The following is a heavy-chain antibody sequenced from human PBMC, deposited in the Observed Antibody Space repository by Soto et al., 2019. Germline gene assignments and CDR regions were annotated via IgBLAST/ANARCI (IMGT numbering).Heavy chain of an antibody. Sequence: EVQLVESGGGLVKPGGSLRLSCAASGFTFSSYSMNWVRQAPGKGLEWVSSISSSSSYIYYADSVKGRFTISRDNAKNSLYLQMNSLRAEDTAVYYCASFDDYGDPRGGGLSFDIWGQGTMVTVSS. CDR2: ISSSSSYI. D-gene: IGHD4-17*01. CDR1: GFTFSSYS. V-gene: IGHV3-21*01. CDR3: ASFDDYGDPRGGGLSFDI. J-gene: IGHJ3*02.